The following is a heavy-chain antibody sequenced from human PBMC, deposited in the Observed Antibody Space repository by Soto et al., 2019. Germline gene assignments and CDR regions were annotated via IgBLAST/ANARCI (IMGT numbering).Heavy chain of an antibody. D-gene: IGHD6-19*01. V-gene: IGHV1-69*13. J-gene: IGHJ5*02. CDR1: GGTFSNYA. Sequence: GASVKVSCKASGGTFSNYAISWVRQAPGQGLEWMGGIIPIFGTANYAQKFQGRVTITADESTSTAYMELSSLRSEDTAVYYCAVSGIAVAGKGDWFDPWGQGTLVTVSS. CDR3: AVSGIAVAGKGDWFDP. CDR2: IIPIFGTA.